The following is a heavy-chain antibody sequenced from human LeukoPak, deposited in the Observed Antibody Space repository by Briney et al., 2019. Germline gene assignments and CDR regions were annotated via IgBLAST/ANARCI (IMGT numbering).Heavy chain of an antibody. CDR3: ARGPYYYDSSGYYNYYYYGMDV. CDR1: GGSFSGYY. Sequence: SETLSLTCAVYGGSFSGYYWSWIRQPPGKGLEWIGEINHSGSTNYNPSLKSRVTISVDTSKNQFSLKLSSATAADTAVYYCARGPYYYDSSGYYNYYYYGMDVWGQGTTVTVSS. D-gene: IGHD3-22*01. J-gene: IGHJ6*02. CDR2: INHSGST. V-gene: IGHV4-34*01.